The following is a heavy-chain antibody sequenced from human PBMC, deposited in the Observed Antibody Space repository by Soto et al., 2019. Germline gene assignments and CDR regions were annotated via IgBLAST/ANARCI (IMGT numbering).Heavy chain of an antibody. CDR3: ARRKERSGPHYFDS. J-gene: IGHJ4*02. CDR2: MNPYTGNA. V-gene: IGHV1-8*01. Sequence: ASVKFSCKASGYTFTTCDIHWVRQATGQGLEWVGWMNPYTGNAGYAQKFQGRVTMTRNTSINTAYMELSSLTSEDTAVYFCARRKERSGPHYFDSWGQGTLVTAPQ. D-gene: IGHD6-25*01. CDR1: GYTFTTCD.